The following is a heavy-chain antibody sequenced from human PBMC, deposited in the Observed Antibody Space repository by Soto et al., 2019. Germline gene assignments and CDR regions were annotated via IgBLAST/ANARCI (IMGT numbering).Heavy chain of an antibody. CDR1: GGTFSDFT. J-gene: IGHJ3*02. CDR3: ARYWSAGTLYGAFDI. CDR2: IIPMIGAT. V-gene: IGHV1-69*06. D-gene: IGHD2-15*01. Sequence: QVQLVQSGSEVKKPGSSVKVSCKASGGTFSDFTLSWLRQAPGRGLEWMGGIIPMIGATNNAQKLKGRLTMTADKSTGTVYMELNSLRSDDTAVYYCARYWSAGTLYGAFDIWGQGPEVTVSP.